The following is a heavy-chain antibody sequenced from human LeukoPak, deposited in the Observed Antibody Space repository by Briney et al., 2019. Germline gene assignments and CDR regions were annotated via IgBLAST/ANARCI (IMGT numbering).Heavy chain of an antibody. D-gene: IGHD1-26*01. V-gene: IGHV3-48*02. CDR2: ISGSGGST. CDR3: ARGGGSYYYYYYYGMDV. J-gene: IGHJ6*02. CDR1: GFTFSSYG. Sequence: GGSLRLSCAASGFTFSSYGMHWVRQAPGKGLEWVSAISGSGGSTYYADSVKGRFTISRDNAKNSLYLQMDSLRDEDTAVYYCARGGGSYYYYYYYGMDVWGQGTTVTVSS.